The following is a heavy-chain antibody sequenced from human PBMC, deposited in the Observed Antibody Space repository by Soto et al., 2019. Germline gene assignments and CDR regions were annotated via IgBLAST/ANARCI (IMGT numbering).Heavy chain of an antibody. CDR1: GFILSDHY. J-gene: IGHJ4*02. CDR3: ARDLGYNWNSVRDY. CDR2: SRNKVNSYTT. Sequence: GGPLRLSCAASGFILSDHYMDWVRQAPGKGLEWVGRSRNKVNSYTTEYAASVKGRFTISRDDSKNSLYLQMNSLKTEDTAVYYCARDLGYNWNSVRDYWGQGTLVTVSS. D-gene: IGHD1-20*01. V-gene: IGHV3-72*01.